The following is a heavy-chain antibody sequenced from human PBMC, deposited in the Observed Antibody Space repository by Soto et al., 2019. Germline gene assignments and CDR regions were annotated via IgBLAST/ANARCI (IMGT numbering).Heavy chain of an antibody. CDR2: ISSSSSYI. CDR1: GLTFSSYS. Sequence: GGSLRPSCAAYGLTFSSYSMNWVRQAPGKGLEWVSSISSSSSYIYYADSVKGRFTISRDNAKNSLYLQMNSLRAEDTAVYYCARDSGSSWSKNFDYWGQGTLVTVSS. V-gene: IGHV3-21*01. CDR3: ARDSGSSWSKNFDY. J-gene: IGHJ4*02. D-gene: IGHD6-13*01.